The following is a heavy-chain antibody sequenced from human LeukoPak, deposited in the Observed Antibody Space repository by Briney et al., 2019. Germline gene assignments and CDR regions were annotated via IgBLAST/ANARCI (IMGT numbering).Heavy chain of an antibody. CDR3: ARGDALYCSSTSCYWY. CDR2: ISSSGSTI. D-gene: IGHD2-2*01. CDR1: GFTFSDYY. V-gene: IGHV3-11*01. Sequence: GGSLRLSCAASGFTFSDYYMSWIRQAPGKGLEWVSYISSSGSTIYYADSVKGRFTISRDNAKNSLYLQMNSLRAEDTAVYYCARGDALYCSSTSCYWYWGQGTLVTVSS. J-gene: IGHJ4*02.